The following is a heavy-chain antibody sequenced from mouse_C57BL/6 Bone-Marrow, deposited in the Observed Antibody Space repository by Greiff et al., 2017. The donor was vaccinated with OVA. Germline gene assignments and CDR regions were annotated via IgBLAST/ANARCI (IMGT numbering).Heavy chain of an antibody. CDR1: GYTFTSYD. V-gene: IGHV1-85*01. Sequence: QVQLKESGPELVKPGASVKLSCKASGYTFTSYDINWVKQRPGQGLEWIGWIYPRDGSTKYNEKFKGKATLTVDTSSSTAYMELHSLTSEDSAVYFCARTFYYYGSPWFAYWGQGTLVTVSA. CDR3: ARTFYYYGSPWFAY. J-gene: IGHJ3*01. CDR2: IYPRDGST. D-gene: IGHD1-1*01.